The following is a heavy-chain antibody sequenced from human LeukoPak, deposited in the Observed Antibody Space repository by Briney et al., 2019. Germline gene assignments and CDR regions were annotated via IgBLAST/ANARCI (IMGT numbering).Heavy chain of an antibody. V-gene: IGHV4-31*03. CDR3: ARDRYTVVSWYFDL. Sequence: PSETLFRTCTVSGGSISSGGYYWSWIRQHPGKGLEWIGYIYYSGSTYYNPSLKSRVTISVDTSKNQFSLKLSSVTAADTAVYYCARDRYTVVSWYFDLWGRGTLVTVSS. J-gene: IGHJ2*01. CDR2: IYYSGST. D-gene: IGHD4-23*01. CDR1: GGSISSGGYY.